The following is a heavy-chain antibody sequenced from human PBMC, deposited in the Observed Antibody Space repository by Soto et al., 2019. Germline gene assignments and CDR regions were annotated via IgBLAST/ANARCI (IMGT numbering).Heavy chain of an antibody. CDR3: ARGAGGYDSSGYYFSHGMDV. CDR1: GGTFSSYA. J-gene: IGHJ6*02. CDR2: IIPIFGTA. D-gene: IGHD3-22*01. Sequence: QVQLVQSGAEVKKPGSSVKFSCKASGGTFSSYAISWVRQAPGQGLEWMGGIIPIFGTANYAQNFQGRVTITADESTRTAYMEVSSIRSEDTAVYYCARGAGGYDSSGYYFSHGMDVWGQGTTVTVSS. V-gene: IGHV1-69*01.